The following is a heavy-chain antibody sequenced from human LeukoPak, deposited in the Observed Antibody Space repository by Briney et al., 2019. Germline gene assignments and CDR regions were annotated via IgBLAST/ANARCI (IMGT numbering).Heavy chain of an antibody. CDR2: IWYDGSNK. J-gene: IGHJ4*02. CDR3: ARSLAHRVLGY. Sequence: GGSLRLSCAASGFTFSSYGMHWVRQAPGKGLEWVAVIWYDGSNKYYADSVKGRFTISRDNSKNTLYLQMNSLRAEDTAVYYCARSLAHRVLGYWGQGTLVTVSS. CDR1: GFTFSSYG. D-gene: IGHD3-16*01. V-gene: IGHV3-33*01.